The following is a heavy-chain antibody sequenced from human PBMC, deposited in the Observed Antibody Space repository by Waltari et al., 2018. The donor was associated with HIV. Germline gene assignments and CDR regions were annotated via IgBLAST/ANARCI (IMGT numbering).Heavy chain of an antibody. Sequence: VQLLQSGAEVKKPGASVKVSCKASGYTFTGYYMHWVRQATGQGVEWMGWINPNSGDTNYSQSFQGRITMTRDTSISTAYMELSTLTSYDTAVYYCAKDRAAFFYYGMDVWGQGTTVTVSS. CDR1: GYTFTGYY. D-gene: IGHD3-3*02. CDR2: INPNSGDT. CDR3: AKDRAAFFYYGMDV. J-gene: IGHJ6*02. V-gene: IGHV1-2*02.